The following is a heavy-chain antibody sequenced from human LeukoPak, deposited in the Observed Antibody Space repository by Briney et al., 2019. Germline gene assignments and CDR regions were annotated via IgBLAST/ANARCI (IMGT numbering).Heavy chain of an antibody. Sequence: GGSLRLSCAASGFTFSSYGMHWVRQAPGKGLEWVALIRYDGSNKYYADSVKGRFTISRDNSKNTVYLHMNSLRGEDTAVYYCAKALAAAGKDYIDHWGQGTLVTVPS. CDR3: AKALAAAGKDYIDH. D-gene: IGHD6-13*01. CDR1: GFTFSSYG. V-gene: IGHV3-30*02. J-gene: IGHJ4*02. CDR2: IRYDGSNK.